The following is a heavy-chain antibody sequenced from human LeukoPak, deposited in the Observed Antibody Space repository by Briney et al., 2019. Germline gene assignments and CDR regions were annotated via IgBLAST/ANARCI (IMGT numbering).Heavy chain of an antibody. J-gene: IGHJ3*02. Sequence: GGSLRLSCAASGFTFSSYEMNWVRQAPGKGLEWVSYIGTSDSSTYYVDSVKGRFTISRENAKNSLYLQMNSLRAEDTAVYYCARYGDSSVYYSADAFDIWGQGTMVTVS. CDR2: IGTSDSST. V-gene: IGHV3-48*03. D-gene: IGHD3-22*01. CDR1: GFTFSSYE. CDR3: ARYGDSSVYYSADAFDI.